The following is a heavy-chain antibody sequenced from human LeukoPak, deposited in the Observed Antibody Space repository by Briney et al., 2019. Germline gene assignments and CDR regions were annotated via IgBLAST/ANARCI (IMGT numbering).Heavy chain of an antibody. V-gene: IGHV1-2*02. CDR3: ARVDDILTGSFDY. CDR2: INPNSGGT. Sequence: ASVKVSCKASGYTFTGYYMHWVRQAPGQGLEWMGWINPNSGGTNYAQTFQGRVTMTRDTSISTAYMELSRLRSDDTAVYYCARVDDILTGSFDYWGQGTLVTVSS. CDR1: GYTFTGYY. J-gene: IGHJ4*02. D-gene: IGHD3-9*01.